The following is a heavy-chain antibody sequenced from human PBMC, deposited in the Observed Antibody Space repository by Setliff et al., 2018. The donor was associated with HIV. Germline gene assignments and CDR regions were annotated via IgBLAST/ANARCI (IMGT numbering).Heavy chain of an antibody. CDR3: ARARRAGSGPKYFQH. J-gene: IGHJ1*01. CDR2: IYYSGST. CDR1: GGSISSGGYY. Sequence: PSETLSLTCSVSGGSISSGGYYWSWIRQHPGKGLEWIGYIYYSGSTYYNPSLESRVTISIDTSKNQFSLKLSSVTAADTAVYYCARARRAGSGPKYFQHWGQGTLVTVSS. D-gene: IGHD2-15*01. V-gene: IGHV4-31*03.